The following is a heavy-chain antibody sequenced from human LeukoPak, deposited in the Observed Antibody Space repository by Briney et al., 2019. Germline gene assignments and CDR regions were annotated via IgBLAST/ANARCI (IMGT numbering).Heavy chain of an antibody. J-gene: IGHJ4*02. CDR1: GFTVSSNY. Sequence: SGGSLRLSCAASGFTVSSNYMSWVRQAPGKGLEWVATLDLSGVCTYYADSLKGRFTTSRDNSKNTLYLQLSGLRADDTAVYYCARTGSGSCLRAATGTCFDHWGQGTLVTVSS. CDR2: LDLSGVCT. D-gene: IGHD6-13*01. CDR3: ARTGSGSCLRAATGTCFDH. V-gene: IGHV3-53*01.